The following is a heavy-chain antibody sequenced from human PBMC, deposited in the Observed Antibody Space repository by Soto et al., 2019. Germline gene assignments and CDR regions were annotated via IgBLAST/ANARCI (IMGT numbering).Heavy chain of an antibody. V-gene: IGHV3-66*01. CDR1: GFTVSSNY. CDR2: IYSGGRT. J-gene: IGHJ4*02. CDR3: VRFPTPVLRFLEWLFYFDY. Sequence: GGSLRLSCAASGFTVSSNYMSWVRQAPGKGLEWVSVIYSGGRTYYADSVKGRFTISRDNSKNTLYLQMNSLRAEDTAVYYCVRFPTPVLRFLEWLFYFDYWGQGTLVTVS. D-gene: IGHD3-3*01.